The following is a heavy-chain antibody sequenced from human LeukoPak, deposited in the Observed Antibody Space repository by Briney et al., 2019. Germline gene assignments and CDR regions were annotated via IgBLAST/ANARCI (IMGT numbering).Heavy chain of an antibody. CDR1: GGSISSGSYY. CDR2: IYTSGST. CDR3: ARVTTGGYYHY. Sequence: QASETLSLTCTVSGGSISSGSYYWSWIRQPAGKGLEWIGRIYTSGSTNYNPSLKSRVTISLDTSENHFSLKLSSVTAADTAVYYCARVTTGGYYHYWGQGTLVTVSS. J-gene: IGHJ4*02. D-gene: IGHD3-22*01. V-gene: IGHV4-61*02.